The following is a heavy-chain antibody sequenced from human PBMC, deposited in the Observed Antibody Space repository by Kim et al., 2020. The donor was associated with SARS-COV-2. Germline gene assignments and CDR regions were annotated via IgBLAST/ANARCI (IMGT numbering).Heavy chain of an antibody. CDR2: INAGNGNT. J-gene: IGHJ6*02. CDR3: ARGGVGMPSGSLGMDV. CDR1: GYTFTSYA. V-gene: IGHV1-3*01. D-gene: IGHD6-19*01. Sequence: ASVKVSCKASGYTFTSYAMHWVRQAPGQRLEWMGWINAGNGNTKYSQKFQGRVTITRDTSASTAYMELSSLRSEDTAVYYCARGGVGMPSGSLGMDVWGQGTTVTVSS.